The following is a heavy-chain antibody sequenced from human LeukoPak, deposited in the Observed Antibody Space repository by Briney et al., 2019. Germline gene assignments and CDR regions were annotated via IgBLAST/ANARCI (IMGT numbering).Heavy chain of an antibody. CDR3: ATNLATVVTPAYY. D-gene: IGHD4-23*01. V-gene: IGHV1-24*01. CDR1: GYTLSELS. Sequence: ASVKVSCKVSGYTLSELSMHWVRQAPGKGLEWMGGFDPEDGETIYAQKFQGRVTMTEDTSTDTSYMELSSLRSDDTAVYYCATNLATVVTPAYYWGQGTLVTVFS. J-gene: IGHJ4*02. CDR2: FDPEDGET.